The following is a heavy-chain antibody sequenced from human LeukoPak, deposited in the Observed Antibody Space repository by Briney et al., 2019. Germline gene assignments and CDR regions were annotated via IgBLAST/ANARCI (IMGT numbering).Heavy chain of an antibody. J-gene: IGHJ4*02. V-gene: IGHV1-2*02. Sequence: ASVKVSCKASGYTFTGYYMHWVRQAPGQGLEWMGWINPNSGGTNYAQKFQGRVTMTRDTSISTAYMELSRLRSDGTAVYYCARDSLYSGSYYRFDYWGQGTLVTVSS. D-gene: IGHD1-26*01. CDR3: ARDSLYSGSYYRFDY. CDR2: INPNSGGT. CDR1: GYTFTGYY.